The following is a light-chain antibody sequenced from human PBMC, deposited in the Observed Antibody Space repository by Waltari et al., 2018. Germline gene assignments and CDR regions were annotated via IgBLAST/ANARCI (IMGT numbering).Light chain of an antibody. J-gene: IGKJ1*01. V-gene: IGKV3-20*01. Sequence: EVILTQSPDTLSLSPGERATLSCRASHSISRYLVWYQQKPGQAPRLLIYQSSIRATGIPDRFSGSGYGTDFSLTISRLEPEDFAVYYCQNHERLPAVFGQGTKVEMK. CDR1: HSISRY. CDR2: QSS. CDR3: QNHERLPAV.